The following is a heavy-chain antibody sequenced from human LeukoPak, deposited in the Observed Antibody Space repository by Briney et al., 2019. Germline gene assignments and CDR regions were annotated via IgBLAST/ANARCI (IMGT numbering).Heavy chain of an antibody. CDR1: GFTFSSYG. D-gene: IGHD6-19*01. J-gene: IGHJ6*02. CDR2: ISYDGSNK. CDR3: AKVPGYSSGRRHQGAAYYYYVMDV. V-gene: IGHV3-30*18. Sequence: GRSLRLSCAASGFTFSSYGMHWVRQAPGKGLEWVAVISYDGSNKYYADSVKGRFTISRDNSKNTLYLQMNSLRAEDTAVYYCAKVPGYSSGRRHQGAAYYYYVMDVWGQGTTVTVSS.